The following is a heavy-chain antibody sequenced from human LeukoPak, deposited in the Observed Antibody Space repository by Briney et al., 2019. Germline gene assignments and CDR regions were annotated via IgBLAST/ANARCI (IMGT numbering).Heavy chain of an antibody. CDR1: GFTFSSYG. J-gene: IGHJ1*01. V-gene: IGHV3-30*18. CDR2: ISYDGSNK. D-gene: IGHD1-26*01. CDR3: AKDFSGGSYMRLPLSYFQH. Sequence: GGSLRLSCAASGFTFSSYGMHWVRQAPGKGLEWVAVISYDGSNKYYADSVKGRFTISRDNSKNTLYLQMNSLRAEDTAVYYCAKDFSGGSYMRLPLSYFQHWGQGTLVTVSS.